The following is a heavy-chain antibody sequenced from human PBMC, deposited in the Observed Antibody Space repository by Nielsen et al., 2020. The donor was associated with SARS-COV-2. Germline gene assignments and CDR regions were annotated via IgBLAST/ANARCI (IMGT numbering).Heavy chain of an antibody. J-gene: IGHJ6*02. D-gene: IGHD3-10*01. V-gene: IGHV3-21*01. CDR1: GFTFSSYS. Sequence: GGSLRLSCAASGFTFSSYSMHWVRQAPGKGLEWVSSISSSSSYIYYADSVKGRFTISRDNAKNSLYLQMNSLRAEDTAVYYCARDNPVTVWFGELKGRNDMDVWGQGTTGTVS. CDR3: ARDNPVTVWFGELKGRNDMDV. CDR2: ISSSSSYI.